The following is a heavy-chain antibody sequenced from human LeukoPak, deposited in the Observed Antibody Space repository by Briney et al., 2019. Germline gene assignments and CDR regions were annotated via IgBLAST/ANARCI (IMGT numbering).Heavy chain of an antibody. J-gene: IGHJ6*02. CDR3: TTEAMVRGVIIHYYYYGMDV. Sequence: GGSLRLSCAASGITFSSYAMSWVRQAPGNGLEWVSSISGISGSAYYADSVKGRFTISRDNSKNTLYLQMNSLKTEDTAVYYCTTEAMVRGVIIHYYYYGMDVWGQGTTVTVSS. CDR2: ISGISGSA. CDR1: GITFSSYA. V-gene: IGHV3-23*01. D-gene: IGHD3-10*01.